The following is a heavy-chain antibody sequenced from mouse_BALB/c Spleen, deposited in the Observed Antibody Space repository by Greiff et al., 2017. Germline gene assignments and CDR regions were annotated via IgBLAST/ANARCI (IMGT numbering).Heavy chain of an antibody. J-gene: IGHJ2*01. D-gene: IGHD2-1*01. V-gene: IGHV5-6-3*01. Sequence: EVKLVESGGGLVQPGGSLKLSCAASGFTFSSYGMSWVRQTPDKRLELVATINSNGGSTYYPDSVKGRFTISRDNAKNTLYLQMSSLKSEDTAMYYCARDRGYGNPYYFDYWGQGTTLTVSS. CDR1: GFTFSSYG. CDR3: ARDRGYGNPYYFDY. CDR2: INSNGGST.